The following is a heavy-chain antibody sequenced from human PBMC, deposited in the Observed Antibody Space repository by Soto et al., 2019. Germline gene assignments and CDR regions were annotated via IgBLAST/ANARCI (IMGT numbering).Heavy chain of an antibody. J-gene: IGHJ6*03. V-gene: IGHV4-61*08. CDR2: IYYSRST. CDR3: ARDSYYMDV. Sequence: PSETLSLTCTVSGGSISSGDYYWSWIRQPPGKGLEWIGYIYYSRSTNYNPSLKSRVTMSIDTSKNQFSLILSSVSAADTAVYYCARDSYYMDVWGKGTTVTVSS. CDR1: GGSISSGDYY.